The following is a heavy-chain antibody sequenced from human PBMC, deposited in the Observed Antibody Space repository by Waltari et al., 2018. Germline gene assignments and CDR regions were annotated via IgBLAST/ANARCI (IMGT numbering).Heavy chain of an antibody. J-gene: IGHJ4*02. Sequence: QVQLQESGPGLVKPSETLSLTCTVSGGSISSYYWSWIRQPPGKGLEWIGYIYYSGSTKYNPSLKSRVTISVDTSKNQFSLKLSSVTAADTAVYYCAGSLLHYYFDYWGPGTLVTVSS. CDR3: AGSLLHYYFDY. V-gene: IGHV4-59*01. CDR1: GGSISSYY. D-gene: IGHD1-26*01. CDR2: IYYSGST.